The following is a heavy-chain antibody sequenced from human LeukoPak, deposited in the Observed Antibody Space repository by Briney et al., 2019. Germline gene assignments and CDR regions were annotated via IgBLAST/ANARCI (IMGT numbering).Heavy chain of an antibody. J-gene: IGHJ4*02. CDR2: IKSDGTT. CDR3: ARARYSYDH. D-gene: IGHD3-3*01. Sequence: GGSLRLSCAASGFTFSNYWMHWVRHVPGKGLVWVSYIKSDGTTNYADSVKGRFTISRDNAKSTLFLQMNSLRAEDTALYYCARARYSYDHWGQGTLVTVSS. V-gene: IGHV3-74*01. CDR1: GFTFSNYW.